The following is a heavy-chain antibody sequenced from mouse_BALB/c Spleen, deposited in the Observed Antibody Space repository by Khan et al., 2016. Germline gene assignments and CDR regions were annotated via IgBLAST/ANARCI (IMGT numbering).Heavy chain of an antibody. CDR2: TNPTNGRT. D-gene: IGHD1-1*01. V-gene: IGHV1S81*02. Sequence: QVQLQQSGAELVKAGASVKMSCKASGYTFTSYWMHWVKQRLGQGLEWFAETNPTNGRTYYNEKFKSKATLTVDKSSSTAYMLLSGPTFEDSAVYYYARITKIVATYFDYWGRGTTLTVSS. CDR1: GYTFTSYW. J-gene: IGHJ2*01. CDR3: ARITKIVATYFDY.